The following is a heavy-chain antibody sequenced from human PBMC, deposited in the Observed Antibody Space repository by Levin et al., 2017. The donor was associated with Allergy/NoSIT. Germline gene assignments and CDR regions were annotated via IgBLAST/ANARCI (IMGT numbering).Heavy chain of an antibody. CDR2: VYPGDSDSHT. CDR1: GYNFTTYW. D-gene: IGHD2-8*01. CDR3: ARFNGGPLDL. V-gene: IGHV5-51*01. Sequence: GGSLRLSCKGSGYNFTTYWIGWVRQMPGKGLEWMGTVYPGDSDSHTTYSPSFQGQITISAGQSISTAHLQWNSLKASDSGIYYCARFNGGPLDLWGQGTLVTVSS. J-gene: IGHJ5*02.